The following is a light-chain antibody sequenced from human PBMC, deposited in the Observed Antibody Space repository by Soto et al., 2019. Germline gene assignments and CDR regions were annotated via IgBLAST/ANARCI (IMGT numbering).Light chain of an antibody. CDR2: GAS. CDR3: QQYNSYSGT. V-gene: IGKV1-5*01. CDR1: QSISSW. Sequence: DIQMTQSPSTLSASVGDRVTITCRASQSISSWLAWYQQKPGKAPELLIYGASSLESGVPSRFSGSGSGTEFTLTISSLQPDDFATYYCQQYNSYSGTFGQGTKVDIK. J-gene: IGKJ1*01.